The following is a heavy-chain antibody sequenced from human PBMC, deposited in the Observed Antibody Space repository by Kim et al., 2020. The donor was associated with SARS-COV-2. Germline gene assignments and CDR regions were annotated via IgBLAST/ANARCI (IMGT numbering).Heavy chain of an antibody. CDR3: ARSSPGHRYIVVVPAELLFDP. V-gene: IGHV1-18*01. D-gene: IGHD2-2*01. CDR2: ISAYNGNT. Sequence: ASVKVSCKASGYTFTSYGISWVRQAPGQGLEWMGWISAYNGNTNYAHKFQGRVTMTTDTSTSTAYMELRSLRSDDTAVYYCARSSPGHRYIVVVPAELLFDPGGQGTRVTVSS. J-gene: IGHJ5*02. CDR1: GYTFTSYG.